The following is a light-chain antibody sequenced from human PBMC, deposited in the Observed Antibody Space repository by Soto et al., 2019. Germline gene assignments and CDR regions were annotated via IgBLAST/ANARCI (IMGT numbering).Light chain of an antibody. CDR3: QQYNGYSRT. V-gene: IGKV3-20*01. Sequence: EIVLTQSPGTLSLSPGERATLSCRASQSVSSSYLAWYQQKPGQAPRLLIYGASSRATGIPDRFSGSGSGTDFTLTISSLQPDDFATYYCQQYNGYSRTFGQGTKVDIK. CDR2: GAS. J-gene: IGKJ1*01. CDR1: QSVSSSY.